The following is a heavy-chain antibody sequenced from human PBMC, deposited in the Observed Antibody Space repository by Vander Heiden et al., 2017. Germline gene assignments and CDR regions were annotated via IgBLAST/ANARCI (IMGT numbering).Heavy chain of an antibody. CDR1: GLTLSTYA. J-gene: IGHJ4*02. CDR3: AKEWAGDPLW. V-gene: IGHV3-23*01. D-gene: IGHD7-27*01. CDR2: ISGSGGTT. Sequence: EVQLLESGGGLVQPGGSLRLSCAASGLTLSTYATTWVRQAPGKGLQWVSSISGSGGTTYYADSVKGRFTISRDNSKNTLYVQMNSLRAEDTAMYYCAKEWAGDPLWWGQGTLVTVSS.